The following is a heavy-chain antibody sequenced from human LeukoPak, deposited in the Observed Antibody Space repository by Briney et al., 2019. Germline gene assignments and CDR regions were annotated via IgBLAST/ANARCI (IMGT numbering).Heavy chain of an antibody. CDR3: ARGGRRSGYYYVTYGY. Sequence: TPSETLSLTCAVYGGSFSGYYWSWIRQPPGKGLEWIGEINHSGSTNYNPSLKSRVTISVDTSKNQFSLKLSSVTAADTAVYYCARGGRRSGYYYVTYGYWGQGTLVTVSS. V-gene: IGHV4-34*01. CDR2: INHSGST. J-gene: IGHJ4*02. D-gene: IGHD3-22*01. CDR1: GGSFSGYY.